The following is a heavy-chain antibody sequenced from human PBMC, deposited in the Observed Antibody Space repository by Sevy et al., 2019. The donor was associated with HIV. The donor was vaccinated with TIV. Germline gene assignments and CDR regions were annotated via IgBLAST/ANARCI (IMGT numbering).Heavy chain of an antibody. CDR3: ATTSTPLYYYALDV. J-gene: IGHJ6*02. CDR2: IYSGEYT. Sequence: GGSLRLSCAASGFTVSSKYMSWVRQAPGKGLEWVSVIYSGEYTYYADSVKGRFTISRDISKNTPNLEMNNLRAEDTAIYYCATTSTPLYYYALDVWGQGTTVTVSS. CDR1: GFTVSSKY. D-gene: IGHD1-26*01. V-gene: IGHV3-53*01.